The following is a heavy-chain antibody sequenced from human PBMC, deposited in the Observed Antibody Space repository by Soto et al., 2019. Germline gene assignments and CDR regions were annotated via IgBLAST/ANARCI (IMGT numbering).Heavy chain of an antibody. CDR1: GFTFSSYG. CDR3: AKDRGQLVPSYFDY. V-gene: IGHV3-30*18. CDR2: ISYDGSNK. D-gene: IGHD6-6*01. Sequence: QVQLVESGGGVVQPGRSLRLSCAASGFTFSSYGMHWVRQAPGKGLEWVAVISYDGSNKYYADSVKGRFTISRDNSKNTQYLQMNSLRAEDTAVYYCAKDRGQLVPSYFDYRGQGTLVTVSS. J-gene: IGHJ4*02.